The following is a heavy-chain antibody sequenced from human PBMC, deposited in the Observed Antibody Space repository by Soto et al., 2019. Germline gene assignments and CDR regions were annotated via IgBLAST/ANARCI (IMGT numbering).Heavy chain of an antibody. D-gene: IGHD2-21*02. V-gene: IGHV4-30-4*01. J-gene: IGHJ4*02. Sequence: QVQLQESGPGLVKPSQTLSLTCTVSGGSISSGDYYWSWIRQPPGKGLEWIGYIYYSGSTYYNPSLKGRVTISVDTSKNQFSLELSSVTAADTAVYYCAIDGGNSVYFDYWGQGTLVTVSS. CDR3: AIDGGNSVYFDY. CDR2: IYYSGST. CDR1: GGSISSGDYY.